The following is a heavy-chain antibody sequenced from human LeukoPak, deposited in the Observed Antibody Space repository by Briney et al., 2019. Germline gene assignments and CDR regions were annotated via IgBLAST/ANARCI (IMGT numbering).Heavy chain of an antibody. CDR3: ARGRYCSSTSCLAYYYYYMDV. J-gene: IGHJ6*03. CDR2: INHSGST. Sequence: KASETLSLTCAVYGGSFSGYYWSWIRQPPGKGLEWIGEINHSGSTNYNPSLKGRVTISVDTSKNQFSLKLSSVTAADTAVYYCARGRYCSSTSCLAYYYYYMDVWGKGTTVTVSS. D-gene: IGHD2-2*01. CDR1: GGSFSGYY. V-gene: IGHV4-34*01.